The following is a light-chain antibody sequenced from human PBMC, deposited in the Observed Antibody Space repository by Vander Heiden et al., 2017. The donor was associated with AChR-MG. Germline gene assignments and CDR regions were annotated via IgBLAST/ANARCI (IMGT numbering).Light chain of an antibody. CDR1: QGISRW. J-gene: IGKJ1*01. CDR2: DAS. CDR3: QEASSFPRT. V-gene: IGKV1-12*01. Sequence: EIQMTQSPSSVSASVGDRVTISCRASQGISRWLVWYQQKPGKAPQLLIHDASRLQSGVPSRFSGSGSGTDFTLTISSRQSEDFGTYYCQEASSFPRTLGKGTKVQIK.